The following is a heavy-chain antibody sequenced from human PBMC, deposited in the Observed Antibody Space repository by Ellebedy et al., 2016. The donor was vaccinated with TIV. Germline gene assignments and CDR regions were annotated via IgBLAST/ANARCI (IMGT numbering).Heavy chain of an antibody. CDR1: GFTFSSYA. V-gene: IGHV3-23*01. J-gene: IGHJ4*02. CDR2: IGTGGNT. Sequence: GESLKISCAASGFTFSSYAMSWVRQAPGKGLEWVSGIGTGGNTFYADSVRGRFTISRDTSKNTVFLQMNSLRAEDTALYYCAKGRGGGSDASAPRYYFDSWGLGTLVTVSS. CDR3: AKGRGGGSDASAPRYYFDS. D-gene: IGHD3-10*01.